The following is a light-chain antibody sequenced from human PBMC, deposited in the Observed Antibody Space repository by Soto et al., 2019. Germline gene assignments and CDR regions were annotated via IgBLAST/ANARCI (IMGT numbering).Light chain of an antibody. CDR2: EVT. CDR3: SSYAAMRVV. J-gene: IGLJ2*01. Sequence: QSALTQPPSASGSPGQSVTIACTGTSRDVGAYHYVSWHQQHPGKAPKVLIYEVTKRPSGVPDRFSGSKSGNTASLPVSALQAEDEADYCCSSYAAMRVVFGGGTKVTVL. CDR1: SRDVGAYHY. V-gene: IGLV2-8*01.